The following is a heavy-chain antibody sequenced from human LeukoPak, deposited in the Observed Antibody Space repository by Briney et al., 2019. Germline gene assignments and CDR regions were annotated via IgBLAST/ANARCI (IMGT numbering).Heavy chain of an antibody. Sequence: SETLSLTCTVSGGSISRYYWSWIRQHPGKGLEWIGYISYSGSTTYNSPLKSRVTISVDTSKNQFSLTLSSVTAADTAVYYCARRLAAAGRFNEYFQYWGQGTLVTVSS. CDR1: GGSISRYY. CDR3: ARRLAAAGRFNEYFQY. V-gene: IGHV4-59*08. CDR2: ISYSGST. D-gene: IGHD6-13*01. J-gene: IGHJ1*01.